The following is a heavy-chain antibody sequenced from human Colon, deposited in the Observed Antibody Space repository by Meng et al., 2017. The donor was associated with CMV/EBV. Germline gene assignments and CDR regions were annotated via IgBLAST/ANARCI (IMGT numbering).Heavy chain of an antibody. Sequence: SVKVSCKASGFTFSTYSISWVRQAPGQGLEWMGRVMPNLGTANYSEKFQGRVTFSADTSTSTGYMVLSSLRSDDTAVYYCGRGINMGISYYYGMDVWGQGTTVTVSS. J-gene: IGHJ6*02. CDR1: GFTFSTYS. CDR3: GRGINMGISYYYGMDV. D-gene: IGHD3-10*01. V-gene: IGHV1-69*08. CDR2: VMPNLGTA.